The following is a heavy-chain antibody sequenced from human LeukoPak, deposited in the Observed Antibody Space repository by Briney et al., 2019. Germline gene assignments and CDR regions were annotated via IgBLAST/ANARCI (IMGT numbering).Heavy chain of an antibody. Sequence: GGSLRLSCAASGFTFSSYSMNWVRQAPGKGLEWVASISSSSSYIYYADSGKGRFPISRDNAKNTLYLQMNSLRAEDTAVYYCATTMVRGVMSNDAFDIWGQGTMVTVSS. CDR1: GFTFSSYS. V-gene: IGHV3-21*01. J-gene: IGHJ3*02. D-gene: IGHD3-10*01. CDR3: ATTMVRGVMSNDAFDI. CDR2: ISSSSSYI.